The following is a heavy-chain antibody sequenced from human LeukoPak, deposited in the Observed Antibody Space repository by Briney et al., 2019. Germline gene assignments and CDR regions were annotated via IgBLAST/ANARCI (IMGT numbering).Heavy chain of an antibody. Sequence: GRSLRLSCAASGFTFDDYAMHWVRHAPGKGLEWVSGISGSGGSTYYADSVKGRFTISRDNSKNTLYLQMNSLRAEDTAVYYCAKDLEYYDFWSGYSDAFDIWGQGTMVTVSS. CDR1: GFTFDDYA. CDR3: AKDLEYYDFWSGYSDAFDI. J-gene: IGHJ3*02. D-gene: IGHD3-3*01. CDR2: ISGSGGST. V-gene: IGHV3-23*01.